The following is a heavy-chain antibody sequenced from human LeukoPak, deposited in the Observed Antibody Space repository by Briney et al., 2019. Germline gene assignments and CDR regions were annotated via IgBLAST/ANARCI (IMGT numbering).Heavy chain of an antibody. J-gene: IGHJ4*02. Sequence: GGSLRLSCAASGLTVSSNYLNWVRQAPGKGLEWVSVIYSGGNVYYSNSVKGRFTISRDNSKNTLYLQMNSLRAEDTAVYYCARAGYSSSWYYFWGQGTLVTVSS. CDR1: GLTVSSNY. CDR2: IYSGGNV. CDR3: ARAGYSSSWYYF. D-gene: IGHD6-13*01. V-gene: IGHV3-66*01.